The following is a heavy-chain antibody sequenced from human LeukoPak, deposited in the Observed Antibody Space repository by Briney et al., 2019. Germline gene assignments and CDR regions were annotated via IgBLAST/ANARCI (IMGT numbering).Heavy chain of an antibody. V-gene: IGHV1-2*02. D-gene: IGHD6-19*01. CDR1: GCTFTSYD. Sequence: ASVKVSCKASGCTFTSYDINWVRQATGQGLEWMGWINPNSGGTNYAQKFQGRVTMTRDTSISTAYMELSRLRSDDTAVYYCARGAAYSSGWYPGDYWGQGTLVTVSS. CDR3: ARGAAYSSGWYPGDY. J-gene: IGHJ4*02. CDR2: INPNSGGT.